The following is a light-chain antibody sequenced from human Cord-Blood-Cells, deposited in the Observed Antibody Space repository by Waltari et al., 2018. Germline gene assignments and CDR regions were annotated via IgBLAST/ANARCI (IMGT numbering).Light chain of an antibody. J-gene: IGKJ1*01. V-gene: IGKV3-20*01. CDR2: GAS. Sequence: EIVLTQSPGTLSLSPGESATLSCWASQSVSSSYLACYQQQPGQAPRLLIYGASSRATGIPDRFSGSGSGTDFTLTISRLEPEDFAVYYCQQYGSSPQTFGQGTKVEIK. CDR3: QQYGSSPQT. CDR1: QSVSSSY.